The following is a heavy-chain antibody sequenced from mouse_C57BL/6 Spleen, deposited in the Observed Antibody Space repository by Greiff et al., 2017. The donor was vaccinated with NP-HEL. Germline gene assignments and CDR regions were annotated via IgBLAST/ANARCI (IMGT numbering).Heavy chain of an antibody. CDR3: ARSSFYSSYAMDY. CDR2: IRNKANGYTT. V-gene: IGHV7-3*01. D-gene: IGHD1-1*01. J-gene: IGHJ4*01. CDR1: GFTFTDYY. Sequence: DVMLVESGGGLVQPGGSLSLSCAASGFTFTDYYMSWVRQPPGKALEWLGFIRNKANGYTTEYSASVKGRFTISRDNSQSILYLQMNALRAEDSATYYCARSSFYSSYAMDYWGQGTSVTVSS.